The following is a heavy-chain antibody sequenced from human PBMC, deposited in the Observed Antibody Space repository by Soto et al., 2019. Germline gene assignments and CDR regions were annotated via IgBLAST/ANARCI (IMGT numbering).Heavy chain of an antibody. CDR3: ARYSYGYSYFDY. CDR2: IIPIFGTA. J-gene: IGHJ4*02. D-gene: IGHD5-18*01. Sequence: QVQLVQSGAEVKKPGSSVKVSCKASGGTFSSYAISWVRQASGQGLEWMGGIIPIFGTANYAQKFQGRGTITADESTSTAYMELSSLRSEATAVYYCARYSYGYSYFDYWGQGTLVSVSS. CDR1: GGTFSSYA. V-gene: IGHV1-69*12.